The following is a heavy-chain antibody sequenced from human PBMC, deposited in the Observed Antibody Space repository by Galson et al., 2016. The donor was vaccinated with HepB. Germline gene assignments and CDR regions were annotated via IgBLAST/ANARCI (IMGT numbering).Heavy chain of an antibody. J-gene: IGHJ3*01. CDR3: ARQQRAGLVNF. CDR2: VYFSGST. CDR1: GGSISSTSYY. V-gene: IGHV4-39*01. Sequence: SETLSLTCTVSGGSISSTSYYWGWIRQPPGRGLEWIGNVYFSGSTYNNPSLKSRVTISVDTSKNQFSLKLSSVTAADTAVYSCARQQRAGLVNFWGQGTMVTVSS. D-gene: IGHD3/OR15-3a*01.